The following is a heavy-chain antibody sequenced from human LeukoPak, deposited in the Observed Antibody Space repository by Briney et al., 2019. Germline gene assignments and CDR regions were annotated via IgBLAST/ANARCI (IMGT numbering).Heavy chain of an antibody. CDR3: ARGIAVAGIGLHNWFDP. V-gene: IGHV4-59*12. CDR2: IYYSGST. D-gene: IGHD6-19*01. CDR1: GGSISSYY. J-gene: IGHJ5*02. Sequence: PSETLSLTCTVSGGSISSYYWSWIRQPPGKGLEWIGYIYYSGSTNYNPSLKSRVTISVDTSKNQFSLKLSSVTAADTAVYYCARGIAVAGIGLHNWFDPWGQGTLVTVSS.